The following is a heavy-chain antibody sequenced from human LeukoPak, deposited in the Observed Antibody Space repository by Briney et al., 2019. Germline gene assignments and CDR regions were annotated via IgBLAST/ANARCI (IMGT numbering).Heavy chain of an antibody. CDR3: ARRRSHPDSAFDF. D-gene: IGHD1-14*01. CDR2: IYNIETT. CDR1: VDSVSNSWFY. Sequence: SETLSLTCTVSVDSVSNSWFYWAWIRQPPGKGLEWIGYIYNIETTYYNSYLESRVTISVDSSKNQFSLKLSSVTAADTAVYYCARRRSHPDSAFDFWGRGTVVIVSS. V-gene: IGHV4-39*01. J-gene: IGHJ3*01.